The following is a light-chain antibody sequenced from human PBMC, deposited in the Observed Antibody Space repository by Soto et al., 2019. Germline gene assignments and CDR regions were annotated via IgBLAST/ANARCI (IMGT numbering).Light chain of an antibody. V-gene: IGKV3-20*01. CDR1: QSVSSRY. CDR2: AAS. Sequence: EIVLTQSPGTLSLSPGERATLFCRASQSVSSRYLAWYRQRPGQSPRLLIYAASSRATGIPDRISGSGSGTDFSLTISRLEPEDVAGYYCHQYGSSPTFGQGTKVEIK. J-gene: IGKJ1*01. CDR3: HQYGSSPT.